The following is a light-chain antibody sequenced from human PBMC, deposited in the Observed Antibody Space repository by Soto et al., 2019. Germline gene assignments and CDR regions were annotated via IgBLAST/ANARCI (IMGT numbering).Light chain of an antibody. V-gene: IGLV1-44*01. CDR2: SNN. J-gene: IGLJ1*01. CDR1: SSNIGSNS. Sequence: ALTQPPSASGTPGQRVTISCSGSSSNIGSNSVSWYQQLPGTAPKLLIYSNNQRPSGVPDRFSGSKSGTSASLAISGLQSGDEADYYCAAWDDSLNGYVFGTGTKV. CDR3: AAWDDSLNGYV.